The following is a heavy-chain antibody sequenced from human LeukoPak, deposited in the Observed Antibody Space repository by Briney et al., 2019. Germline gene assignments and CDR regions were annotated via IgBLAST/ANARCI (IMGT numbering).Heavy chain of an antibody. CDR1: GGSISSSSYY. D-gene: IGHD1-26*01. J-gene: IGHJ4*02. CDR2: IYYSGST. V-gene: IGHV4-39*01. Sequence: SETLSLTCTVSGGSISSSSYYWGWIRQPPGKGLEWIGSIYYSGSTHYNPSLKSRVTTSVDTSKNQFSLKLSSVTAADTAVYYCARRQGVGATVWGQGTLVTVSS. CDR3: ARRQGVGATV.